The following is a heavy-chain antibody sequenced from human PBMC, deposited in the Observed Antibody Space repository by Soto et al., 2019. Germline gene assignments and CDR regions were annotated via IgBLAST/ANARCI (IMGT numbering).Heavy chain of an antibody. CDR1: GYTLNSKA. V-gene: IGHV1-18*01. J-gene: IGHJ3*02. CDR2: ISAYSGST. CDR3: ARGYRITIFGVTVGDAFDI. Sequence: GTSVKVTCKASGYTLNSKALSWVQQAPRKGLEWMGWISAYSGSTKFAQKLQGRVTMTTDTSTTTAYMELRSLTSDDTAVYYCARGYRITIFGVTVGDAFDIWGQGTMVTVSS. D-gene: IGHD3-3*01.